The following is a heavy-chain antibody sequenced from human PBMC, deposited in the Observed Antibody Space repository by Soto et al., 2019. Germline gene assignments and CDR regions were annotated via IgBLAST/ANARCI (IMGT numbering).Heavy chain of an antibody. CDR3: TRTLGGWTSGWLADWFDP. D-gene: IGHD6-19*01. J-gene: IGHJ5*02. CDR2: IRSKAYGGTT. Sequence: SLRLSCTASGFTFGDYAMSWFRQAPGKGLEWVGFIRSKAYGGTTEYAASVKGRFTISRDDSKSIAYLQMNSLKTEDTAVYYCTRTLGGWTSGWLADWFDPWGQGTLVTVSS. V-gene: IGHV3-49*03. CDR1: GFTFGDYA.